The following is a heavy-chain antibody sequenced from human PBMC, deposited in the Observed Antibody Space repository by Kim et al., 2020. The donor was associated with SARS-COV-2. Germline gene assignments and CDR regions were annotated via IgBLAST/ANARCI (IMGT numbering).Heavy chain of an antibody. CDR1: GGTFSSYA. CDR2: IIPILGIA. V-gene: IGHV1-69*04. Sequence: SVKVSCKASGGTFSSYAISWVRQAPGQGLEWMGMIIPILGIANYAQKFQGRVTITADKSTSTAYMELSSLRSEDTAVYYCARPSPEEGATTYYYYGMDVWGQGTTVTVSS. CDR3: ARPSPEEGATTYYYYGMDV. D-gene: IGHD1-26*01. J-gene: IGHJ6*02.